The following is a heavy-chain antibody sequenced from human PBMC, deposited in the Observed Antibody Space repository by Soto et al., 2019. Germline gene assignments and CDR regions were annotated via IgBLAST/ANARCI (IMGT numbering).Heavy chain of an antibody. Sequence: SETLSLTCTVSGGSLSGYFWSWIRRPPGKGLEWIAYINYSGTANYNPSLSNRVTMSVDTSKDQFSLELNSVTAADTAVYYCARIVVGYDFAGIFDHWGQGTLVTVSS. V-gene: IGHV4-59*01. D-gene: IGHD5-12*01. CDR1: GGSLSGYF. CDR2: INYSGTA. CDR3: ARIVVGYDFAGIFDH. J-gene: IGHJ4*02.